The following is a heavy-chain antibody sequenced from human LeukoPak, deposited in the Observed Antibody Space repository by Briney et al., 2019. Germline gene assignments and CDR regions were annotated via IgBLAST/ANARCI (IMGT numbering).Heavy chain of an antibody. CDR1: GGPISSGGYY. D-gene: IGHD6-13*01. CDR3: AREHPTSSWSWGVDV. J-gene: IGHJ6*02. CDR2: IYHSGST. V-gene: IGHV4-30-2*05. Sequence: PSQTLSLTCTVSGGPISSGGYYWSWIRQPPGKGLEWIGYIYHSGSTYYNPSLKSRVTISVDTSKNQFSLKLTSVTAADTAVYHCAREHPTSSWSWGVDVWGQGTTVTVSS.